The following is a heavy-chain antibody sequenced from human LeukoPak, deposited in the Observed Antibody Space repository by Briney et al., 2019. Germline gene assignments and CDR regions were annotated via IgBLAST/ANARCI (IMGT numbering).Heavy chain of an antibody. D-gene: IGHD1-26*01. CDR3: TRDLVGATSDF. CDR1: EFTFSNYA. CDR2: IRSDGNNK. Sequence: GGSLRLSCAASEFTFSNYAMHWVRQAPGKGLEWVAFIRSDGNNKFYADSVKGRFTISRDNSKNTLYLQMNSLRAEDTAVYYCTRDLVGATSDFWGQGTLVTVSS. J-gene: IGHJ4*02. V-gene: IGHV3-30*02.